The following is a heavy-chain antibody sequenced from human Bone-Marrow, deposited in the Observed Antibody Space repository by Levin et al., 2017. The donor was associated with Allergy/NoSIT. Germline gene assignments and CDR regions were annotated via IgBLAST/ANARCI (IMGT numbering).Heavy chain of an antibody. CDR3: ARIRDSYYHHDMDV. CDR1: GFTFSSYK. CDR2: ISYDGSNK. J-gene: IGHJ6*02. D-gene: IGHD5-24*01. V-gene: IGHV3-30-3*01. Sequence: PGESLKISCAASGFTFSSYKMHWVRQAPGKGLEWVAVISYDGSNKYYADSVKGRFTISRDNSKNTLDLQMNSLRGEDTAVYYCARIRDSYYHHDMDVWGQGTTVTVSS.